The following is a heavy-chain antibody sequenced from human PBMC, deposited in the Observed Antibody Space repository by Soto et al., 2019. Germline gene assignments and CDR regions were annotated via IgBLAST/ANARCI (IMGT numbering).Heavy chain of an antibody. CDR3: AKDLGQEDYYYGMDV. Sequence: PGWSLRLSCAASVFTVSSYAMSWFRQAPGKGLEWVSAISGSGGSTYYADSVKGRFTISRDNSKNTLYLQMNSLRAEDTAVYYCAKDLGQEDYYYGMDVWGQGTTVTVSS. CDR1: VFTVSSYA. CDR2: ISGSGGST. J-gene: IGHJ6*02. V-gene: IGHV3-23*01.